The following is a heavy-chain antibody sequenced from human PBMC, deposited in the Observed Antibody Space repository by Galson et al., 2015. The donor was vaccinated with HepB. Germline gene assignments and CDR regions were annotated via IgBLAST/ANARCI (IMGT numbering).Heavy chain of an antibody. CDR3: ARTRSLSIEATSSPFDY. J-gene: IGHJ4*02. CDR2: IIPIFGTA. CDR1: GGTFSSYA. Sequence: SVKVSCKASGGTFSSYAISWVRQAPGQGLEWMGGIIPIFGTANYAQKFQGRVTITADKSTSTAYMELSSLRSEDTAVYYCARTRSLSIEATSSPFDYWGQGTLVTVSS. V-gene: IGHV1-69*06. D-gene: IGHD2-2*01.